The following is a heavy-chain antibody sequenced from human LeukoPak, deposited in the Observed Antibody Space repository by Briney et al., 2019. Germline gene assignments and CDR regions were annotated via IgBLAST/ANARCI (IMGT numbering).Heavy chain of an antibody. CDR3: ARGRRAFDY. J-gene: IGHJ4*02. CDR1: GGSFSGYY. CDR2: INHSGST. D-gene: IGHD5-24*01. Sequence: PSETLSLTCAVSGGSFSGYYWSWIRQPPGKGLEWIGEINHSGSTNYNPSLKSRVAISVDTSKNQFSLKLNSVTAADTAVYYCARGRRAFDYWGQGTLVTVSS. V-gene: IGHV4-34*01.